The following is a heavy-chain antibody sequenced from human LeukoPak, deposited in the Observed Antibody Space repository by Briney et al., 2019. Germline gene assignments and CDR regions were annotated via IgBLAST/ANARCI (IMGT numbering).Heavy chain of an antibody. V-gene: IGHV3-30*02. D-gene: IGHD3-10*01. CDR1: GFTFSSYG. CDR3: AEDWPEYYGSGSSHFDY. J-gene: IGHJ4*02. CDR2: IRYDGSNK. Sequence: GGSLRLSCAASGFTFSSYGMHWVRQAPGKGLEWVAFIRYDGSNKYYADSVKGRFTISRDNSKNTLYLQMNSLRAEDTAVYYCAEDWPEYYGSGSSHFDYWGQGTLVTVSS.